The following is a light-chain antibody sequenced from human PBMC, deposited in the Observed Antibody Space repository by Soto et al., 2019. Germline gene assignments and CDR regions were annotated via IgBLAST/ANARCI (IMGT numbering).Light chain of an antibody. CDR3: HQYGSSRT. Sequence: EIVLTQSPGTLSLSPGERATLSCRASQSVSSSYLAWYQQKPVQAPRLLMYGASSRATGIPDRFSGSGSGTDFTLTISRLEPEDFAVYYCHQYGSSRTFGQGTKVDIK. CDR2: GAS. J-gene: IGKJ1*01. V-gene: IGKV3-20*01. CDR1: QSVSSSY.